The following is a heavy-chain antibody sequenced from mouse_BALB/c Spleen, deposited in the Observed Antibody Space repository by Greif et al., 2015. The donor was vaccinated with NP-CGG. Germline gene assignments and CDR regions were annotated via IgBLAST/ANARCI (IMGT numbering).Heavy chain of an antibody. J-gene: IGHJ3*01. CDR1: GFTFSDYY. Sequence: EVQVVESGGGLVKPGGSLKLSCAASGFTFSDYYMYWVRQTPEKRLEWVATISDGGSYTYYPDSVKGRFTISRDNAKNNLYLQMSSLKSEDTAMYYCARDKGLYRGFAYWGQGTLVTVSA. D-gene: IGHD2-1*01. CDR3: ARDKGLYRGFAY. CDR2: ISDGGSYT. V-gene: IGHV5-4*02.